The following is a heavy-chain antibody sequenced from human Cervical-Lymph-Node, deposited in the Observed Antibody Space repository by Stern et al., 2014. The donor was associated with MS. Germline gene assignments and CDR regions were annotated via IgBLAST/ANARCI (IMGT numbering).Heavy chain of an antibody. Sequence: QVQLQESGPGLVKPSQTLSLSCTVSGAPVNSGGYYWTWIRQVPGKGLEWIGYIHHRGATFYNPPLKSRVTISVDTSENQVSRMLSSVTAADTAVYYCAAIGPLMEGAAFDIWGQGTLVTVSS. CDR3: AAIGPLMEGAAFDI. CDR2: IHHRGAT. CDR1: GAPVNSGGYY. D-gene: IGHD3-16*01. V-gene: IGHV4-31*03. J-gene: IGHJ3*02.